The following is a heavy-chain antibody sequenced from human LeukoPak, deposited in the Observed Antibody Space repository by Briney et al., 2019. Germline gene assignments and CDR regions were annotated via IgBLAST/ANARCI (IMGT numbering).Heavy chain of an antibody. CDR3: ARWDGYSSSPDY. D-gene: IGHD6-13*01. V-gene: IGHV1-2*02. CDR1: GYTFTGFY. CDR2: INPNSADT. J-gene: IGHJ4*02. Sequence: ASVKVSCKASGYTFTGFYMHWLRQAPGQGLEWMGWINPNSADTGYAQKFLGRVTMTRDMSISTIYMELTRLRSDDTASYYCARWDGYSSSPDYWGQGTLVTVSS.